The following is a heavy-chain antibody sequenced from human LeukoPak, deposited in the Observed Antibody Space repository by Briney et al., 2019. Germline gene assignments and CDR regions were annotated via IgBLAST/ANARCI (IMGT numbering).Heavy chain of an antibody. CDR2: INSDGSST. D-gene: IGHD3-10*01. J-gene: IGHJ3*02. V-gene: IGHV3-74*01. CDR1: GFTFSSYW. CDR3: STGSGHAFDI. Sequence: AVSLRLSCAASGFTFSSYWMHWVRQVPGKGLVWVSRINSDGSSTSYADSVKGRFTISRDNAKNTLYVQMNSLRAEDTAVYYCSTGSGHAFDIWGRGTMVTVSS.